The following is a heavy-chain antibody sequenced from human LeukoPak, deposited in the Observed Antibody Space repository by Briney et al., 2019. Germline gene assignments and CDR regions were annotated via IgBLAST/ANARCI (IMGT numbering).Heavy chain of an antibody. V-gene: IGHV3-53*01. CDR3: ARSTYYDFWSGLLYDY. D-gene: IGHD3-3*01. CDR1: GFTVSSNY. Sequence: GGSLRLSCAASGFTVSSNYMSWVRQAPGKGLEWVSVIYSGGSTYYADSVRGRFTISRDNSKNTLYLQMNSLRAEDTAVYYCARSTYYDFWSGLLYDYWGQGTLVTVSS. CDR2: IYSGGST. J-gene: IGHJ4*02.